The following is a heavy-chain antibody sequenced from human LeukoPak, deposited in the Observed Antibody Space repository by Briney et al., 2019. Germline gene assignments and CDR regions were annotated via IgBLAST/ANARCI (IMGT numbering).Heavy chain of an antibody. D-gene: IGHD2-2*01. J-gene: IGHJ5*02. CDR3: ARGRVVVVPAATRNNWFDP. CDR2: INPNSGGT. Sequence: ASVKVSCKASGYTFTGYYMHWVRQAPRQGLEWMGWINPNSGGTNYAQKFQGRVTMTRDTSISTAYMELSRLRSDDTAVYYCARGRVVVVPAATRNNWFDPWGQGTLVTVSS. CDR1: GYTFTGYY. V-gene: IGHV1-2*02.